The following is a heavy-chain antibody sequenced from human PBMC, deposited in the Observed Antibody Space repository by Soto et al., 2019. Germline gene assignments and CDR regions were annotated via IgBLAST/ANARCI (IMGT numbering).Heavy chain of an antibody. CDR1: GFTFSSYA. J-gene: IGHJ6*02. CDR3: ARDAIGYCSGGSCHYSQYYYYGMDV. Sequence: PGGSLRLSCAASGFTFSSYAMHWVRQAPGKGLEWVAVISYDGSNKYYADSVKGRFTISRDNSKNTLYLQMNSPRAEDTAVYYCARDAIGYCSGGSCHYSQYYYYGMDVWGQGTTVTVSS. D-gene: IGHD2-15*01. V-gene: IGHV3-30-3*01. CDR2: ISYDGSNK.